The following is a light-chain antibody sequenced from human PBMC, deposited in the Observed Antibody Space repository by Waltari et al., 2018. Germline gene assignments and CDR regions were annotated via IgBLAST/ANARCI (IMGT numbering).Light chain of an antibody. V-gene: IGLV2-23*02. CDR3: SSYAGSSKGV. CDR2: AVS. CDR1: RSGVGNYTR. Sequence: QSPLPQPASVSGSPGQAVPIPCPGTRSGVGNYTRALWYQQPPGKAPKLMIYAVSKRPSGVSDRFSGSKSGDMASLTISGLQPEDEAEYFCSSYAGSSKGVFGGGTKVTVL. J-gene: IGLJ2*01.